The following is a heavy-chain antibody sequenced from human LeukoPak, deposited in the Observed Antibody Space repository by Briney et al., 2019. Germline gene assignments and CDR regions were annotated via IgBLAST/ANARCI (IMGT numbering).Heavy chain of an antibody. CDR3: ARKSSRGGFNGYDFWYFDL. J-gene: IGHJ2*01. CDR1: GGSISSYF. D-gene: IGHD5-12*01. V-gene: IGHV4-59*08. CDR2: ISYSEST. Sequence: SETLSLTCTVSGGSISSYFWSWLRQPPGKRLEWIGYISYSESTDYNPSLKSRVTLSVGASKNRLSLKLSSETAADTAVYYCARKSSRGGFNGYDFWYFDLRGRGTLVTVSS.